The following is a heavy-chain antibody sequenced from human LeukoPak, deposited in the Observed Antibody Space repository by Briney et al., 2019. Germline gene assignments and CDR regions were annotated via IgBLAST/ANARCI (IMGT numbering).Heavy chain of an antibody. D-gene: IGHD1-26*01. CDR3: ARDCGGGTDNWFDP. CDR2: INWNGGST. Sequence: PGGSLRLSCAASGFTFDDYGMSWVRQAPGKGLEWVSGINWNGGSTGYADSAKGRFTISRDNAKNSLYLQMNSLRAEDTALYYCARDCGGGTDNWFDPWGQGTLVTVSS. J-gene: IGHJ5*02. V-gene: IGHV3-20*04. CDR1: GFTFDDYG.